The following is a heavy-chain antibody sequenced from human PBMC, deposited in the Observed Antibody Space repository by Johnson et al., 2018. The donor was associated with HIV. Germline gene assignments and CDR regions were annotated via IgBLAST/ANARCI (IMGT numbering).Heavy chain of an antibody. V-gene: IGHV3-9*01. J-gene: IGHJ3*02. CDR3: AKDLIDRDSSGYYYFGAFDI. Sequence: VQLVESGGGLVQPGRSLRLSCAASGFTFDDSAMHWVRQAPGTGLEWVPGISWNRGSIGYADSVTGRFTISRAYATNSLYLKMNSLRAEDTALYYCAKDLIDRDSSGYYYFGAFDIWGQGTMVTVSS. CDR1: GFTFDDSA. CDR2: ISWNRGSI. D-gene: IGHD3-22*01.